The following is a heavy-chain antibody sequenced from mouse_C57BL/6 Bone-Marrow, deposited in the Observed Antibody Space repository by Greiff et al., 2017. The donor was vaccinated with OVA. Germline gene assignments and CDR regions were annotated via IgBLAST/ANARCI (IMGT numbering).Heavy chain of an antibody. CDR2: IDPSDSET. D-gene: IGHD1-1*01. J-gene: IGHJ4*01. V-gene: IGHV1-52*01. CDR1: GYTFTSYW. Sequence: QVQLQQPGAELVRPGSSVKLSCKASGYTFTSYWMHWVKQRPIQGLEWIGNIDPSDSETHYNQKFKDKATLTVDKSSSTAYMQLSSLTSEDSAVYYCARVYGSSFAMDDWGQGTSVTVSS. CDR3: ARVYGSSFAMDD.